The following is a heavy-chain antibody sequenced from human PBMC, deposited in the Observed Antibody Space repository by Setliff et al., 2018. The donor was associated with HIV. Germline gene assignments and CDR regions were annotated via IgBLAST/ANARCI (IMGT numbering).Heavy chain of an antibody. V-gene: IGHV1-46*01. CDR3: ARDLDYGGGGFDY. Sequence: ASVKVSCKASGYTFTSYYMHWVRQAPRHGLEWMGIINPSGGDTEYAQKFQDRVTMTTDTSTSTVYMELSSLRSEDTAVYYCARDLDYGGGGFDYWGQGTLVTVSS. J-gene: IGHJ4*02. D-gene: IGHD4-17*01. CDR2: INPSGGDT. CDR1: GYTFTSYY.